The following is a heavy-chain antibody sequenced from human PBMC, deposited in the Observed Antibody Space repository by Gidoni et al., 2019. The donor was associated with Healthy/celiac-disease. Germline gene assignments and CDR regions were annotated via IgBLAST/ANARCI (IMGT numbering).Heavy chain of an antibody. CDR3: AKEGFCSGGSCYITPFDP. CDR1: GFTFSSYA. CDR2: ISGSGGST. V-gene: IGHV3-23*01. D-gene: IGHD2-15*01. Sequence: EVQLLESGGGLVQPGGSLRLSCAASGFTFSSYAMRWVRQTPGKWLEWGSAISGSGGSTYYADSVKGRFTISRDNSKNTLYLQMNSLRAEDTAVYYCAKEGFCSGGSCYITPFDPWGQGTLVTVSS. J-gene: IGHJ5*02.